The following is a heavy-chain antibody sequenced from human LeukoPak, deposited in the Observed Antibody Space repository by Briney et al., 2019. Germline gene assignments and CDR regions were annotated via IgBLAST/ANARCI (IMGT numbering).Heavy chain of an antibody. J-gene: IGHJ4*02. V-gene: IGHV1-69*06. CDR1: GGTFNSYA. CDR3: ARIGSIGYLDWLSPYYFDC. CDR2: IIPIFGTT. Sequence: ASVKVSCKASGGTFNSYAISWVRQAPGQGLEWMGGIIPIFGTTNYARKFRGRVTLTADKSTRTAYMELSSMRSEDTAVYYCARIGSIGYLDWLSPYYFDCWGGETLPAVPP. D-gene: IGHD3/OR15-3a*01.